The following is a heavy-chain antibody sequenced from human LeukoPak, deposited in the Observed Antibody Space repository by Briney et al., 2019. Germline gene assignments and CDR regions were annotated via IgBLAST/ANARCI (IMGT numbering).Heavy chain of an antibody. J-gene: IGHJ4*02. CDR1: GFTFSSYS. V-gene: IGHV3-21*01. D-gene: IGHD3-10*01. Sequence: PGGSLRLSCAASGFTFSSYSMNWVRQAPGKGLEWVSSISSSSSYIYYADSVKGRFTISRDNAKNSLYLQMNSLRAEDTAVYYCARDRAAEGKAMVRGVSDYWGQGTLVTVSS. CDR3: ARDRAAEGKAMVRGVSDY. CDR2: ISSSSSYI.